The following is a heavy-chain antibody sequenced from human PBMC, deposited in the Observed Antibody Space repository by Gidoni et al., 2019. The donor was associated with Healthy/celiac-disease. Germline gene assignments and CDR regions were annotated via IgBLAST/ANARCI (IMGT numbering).Heavy chain of an antibody. V-gene: IGHV3-23*01. CDR2: ISGSGGST. CDR1: GFPFSSYA. Sequence: EVQLLESGGGLVQPGGSLRLSGAATGFPFSSYAMSWVRQAPGKGLEWVSAISGSGGSTYYSDSVTGRFTISRDNSKNTLYLQMNSLRAEDTAVYYCATRGSLGAFDIWGQGTMVTVSS. J-gene: IGHJ3*02. D-gene: IGHD1-26*01. CDR3: ATRGSLGAFDI.